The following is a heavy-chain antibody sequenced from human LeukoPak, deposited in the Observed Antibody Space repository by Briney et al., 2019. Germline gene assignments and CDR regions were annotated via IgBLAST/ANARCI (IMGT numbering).Heavy chain of an antibody. V-gene: IGHV4-34*01. CDR3: ARGRDRSKAGDR. J-gene: IGHJ5*02. CDR1: GGSCDDYY. D-gene: IGHD5-24*01. Sequence: PSETLSLTCAVYGGSCDDYYCSWLRQPPGKGLEWIGEIHPSGIFYYNSSLLSRVTISIDTSKSQFSLRLTSVTAADTAFYYCARGRDRSKAGDRWGQGSLVTVPS. CDR2: IHPSGIF.